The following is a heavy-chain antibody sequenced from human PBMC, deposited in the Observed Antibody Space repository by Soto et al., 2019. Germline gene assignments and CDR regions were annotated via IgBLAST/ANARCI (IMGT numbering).Heavy chain of an antibody. CDR2: IIPILGIA. V-gene: IGHV1-69*02. D-gene: IGHD5-12*01. J-gene: IGHJ4*02. CDR3: ARVNRYSGDDFRDY. CDR1: GGTFSSYT. Sequence: QVQLVQSGAEVKKPGSSVKVSCKASGGTFSSYTISWVRQAPGQGLEWMGRIIPILGIANYAQKFQGRVTITADKSTSTADMELSSLRSEDTAVYYCARVNRYSGDDFRDYWGQGTLVTVSS.